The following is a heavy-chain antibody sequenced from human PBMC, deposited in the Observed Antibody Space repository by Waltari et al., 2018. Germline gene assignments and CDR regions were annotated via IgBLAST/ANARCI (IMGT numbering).Heavy chain of an antibody. V-gene: IGHV3-30*01. CDR2: ISDDGSNK. CDR3: ARDTSGSSLGPDY. CDR1: GFTFSSYA. Sequence: QVQLVESGGGVVQPGRSLRLSCAASGFTFSSYAMHWVRQAPGKGLEWVAVISDDGSNKYYADSVKGRFTISRDNSKNTLYLQMNSLRAEDTAVYYCARDTSGSSLGPDYWGQGTLVTVSS. J-gene: IGHJ4*02. D-gene: IGHD1-26*01.